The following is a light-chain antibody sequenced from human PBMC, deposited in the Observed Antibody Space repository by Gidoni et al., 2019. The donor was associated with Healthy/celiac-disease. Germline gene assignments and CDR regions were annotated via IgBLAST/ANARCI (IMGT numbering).Light chain of an antibody. CDR2: DAS. Sequence: DIQMTQSPSSLSASVGDRVTITCQASQDISNYLNWYQQKPGKAPKLLIYDASNLETGVPSRFSGSGSATDFTFTISSLQPEDIATYYCQQYDNLLALTFGGXTKVEIK. CDR3: QQYDNLLALT. CDR1: QDISNY. J-gene: IGKJ4*01. V-gene: IGKV1-33*01.